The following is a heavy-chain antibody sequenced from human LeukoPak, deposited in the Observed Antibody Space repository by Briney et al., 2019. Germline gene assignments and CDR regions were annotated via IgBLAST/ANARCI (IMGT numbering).Heavy chain of an antibody. CDR2: IYYSGST. J-gene: IGHJ4*02. V-gene: IGHV4-59*01. Sequence: PSETLSLTCTVSGGSISSYYWSWIRQPPGKGLEWIGYIYYSGSTNYNPSLKSRVTISVDTSKNQFSLKLSSVTAADTAVYYCARGINSESYWWVHYFDYWGQGTLVTVSS. CDR1: GGSISSYY. D-gene: IGHD1-26*01. CDR3: ARGINSESYWWVHYFDY.